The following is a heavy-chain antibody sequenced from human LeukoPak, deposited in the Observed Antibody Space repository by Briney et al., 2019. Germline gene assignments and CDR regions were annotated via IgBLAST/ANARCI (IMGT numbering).Heavy chain of an antibody. CDR2: INPNSGGT. D-gene: IGHD3-22*01. J-gene: IGHJ3*02. CDR1: GYTFTGYY. Sequence: ASMKVSCKASGYTFTGYYMHWVRQAPGRGLEWMGWINPNSGGTNYAQKFQGWVTMTRDTSISTAYMELSRLRSDDTAAYYCARGTIIATRFRLNDAFDIWGQGTMVTVSS. V-gene: IGHV1-2*04. CDR3: ARGTIIATRFRLNDAFDI.